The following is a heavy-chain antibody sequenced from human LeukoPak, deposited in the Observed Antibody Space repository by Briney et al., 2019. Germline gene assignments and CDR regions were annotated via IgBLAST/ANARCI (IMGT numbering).Heavy chain of an antibody. CDR1: GFTFSSYG. V-gene: IGHV3-30*02. Sequence: GGSLRLSCAASGFTFSSYGMHWVRQAPGKGLEWVAFIRYDGSNKNYADSVKGRFTISRDNSKNTLYLQMNSLRAEDTAVYYCAKDMYYYGSGTRNWFDPWGQGTLVTVSS. J-gene: IGHJ5*02. CDR3: AKDMYYYGSGTRNWFDP. D-gene: IGHD3-10*01. CDR2: IRYDGSNK.